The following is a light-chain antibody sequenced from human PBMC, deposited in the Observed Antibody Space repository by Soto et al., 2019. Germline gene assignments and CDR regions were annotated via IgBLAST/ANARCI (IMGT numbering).Light chain of an antibody. V-gene: IGKV1D-12*01. Sequence: DIQMTQSPSSVSASVGDRVTITCRASQGISSCLAWYQQKPGKAPKLLIYAASSLQSGVPSRFSGSGSGTDFTLTTSSRQPEDFATYYCQQANSFPYTFGQGTKLEIK. J-gene: IGKJ2*01. CDR2: AAS. CDR3: QQANSFPYT. CDR1: QGISSC.